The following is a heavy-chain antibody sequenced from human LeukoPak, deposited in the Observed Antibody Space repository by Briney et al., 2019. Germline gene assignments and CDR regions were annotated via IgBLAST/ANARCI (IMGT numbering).Heavy chain of an antibody. CDR1: GFTFSSYS. V-gene: IGHV3-21*01. CDR2: ISNSSSYI. Sequence: GGSLRLSCAASGFTFSSYSMHWVRQAPGKGLEWVSSISNSSSYIYYADSVKGRFTISRHNAKNSLYLQMNSLRAEDTAVYYCARVRGSSWTPFDYWGQGTLVTVSS. D-gene: IGHD6-13*01. CDR3: ARVRGSSWTPFDY. J-gene: IGHJ4*02.